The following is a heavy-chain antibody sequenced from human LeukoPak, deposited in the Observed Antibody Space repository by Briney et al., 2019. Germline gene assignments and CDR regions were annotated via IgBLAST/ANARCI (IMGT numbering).Heavy chain of an antibody. CDR3: ARATIFGWFDP. V-gene: IGHV3-21*01. J-gene: IGHJ5*02. CDR1: GFTFSRYR. D-gene: IGHD3-9*01. CDR2: ISSSSSYI. Sequence: GGSLRLSCAASGFTFSRYRMNWVRQAPGKGLGWVSSISSSSSYIYYADSVKGRFTISRDNAKNSLYLQMNSLRAEDTAVYYCARATIFGWFDPWGQGTLVTVSS.